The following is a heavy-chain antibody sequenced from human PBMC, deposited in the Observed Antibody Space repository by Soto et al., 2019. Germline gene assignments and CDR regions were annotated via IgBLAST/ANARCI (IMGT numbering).Heavy chain of an antibody. CDR2: IWYDGSNK. Sequence: QVQLVESGGGVVQPGRSLRLSCAASGFTFSSYGMHWVRQAPGKGLEWVAVIWYDGSNKYYADSVKGRFTISRDNSKNTLYLQMNSLRAEDTAVYYGARSDGSGSYQYYYGMDVWGQGTTVTVSS. V-gene: IGHV3-33*01. CDR1: GFTFSSYG. CDR3: ARSDGSGSYQYYYGMDV. J-gene: IGHJ6*02. D-gene: IGHD3-10*01.